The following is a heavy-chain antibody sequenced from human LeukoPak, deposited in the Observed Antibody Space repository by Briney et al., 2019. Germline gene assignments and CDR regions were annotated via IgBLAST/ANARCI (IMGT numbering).Heavy chain of an antibody. V-gene: IGHV3-23*01. CDR1: GFTFSSYA. Sequence: PGGSLRLSCAASGFTFSSYAMSWVRQAPGKGREWVSAISDSGAGTYYADSVKGRFTISRDNSKDTLYLQMNSLRAEDTAVYFCAKDRNGVYGGNSFLDYWGQGILVTVSS. CDR3: AKDRNGVYGGNSFLDY. D-gene: IGHD4-23*01. J-gene: IGHJ4*02. CDR2: ISDSGAGT.